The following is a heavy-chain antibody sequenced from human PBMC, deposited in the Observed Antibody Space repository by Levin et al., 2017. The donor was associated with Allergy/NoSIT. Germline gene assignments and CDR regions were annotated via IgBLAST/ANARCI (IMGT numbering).Heavy chain of an antibody. CDR1: GGSISSSSYY. D-gene: IGHD2-15*01. CDR3: ARDRVGYCSGGSCVTN. Sequence: PSETLSLTCTVSGGSISSSSYYWGWIRQPPGKGLEWIGSIYYSGSTYYNPSLKSRVTISVDTSKNQFSLKLSSVTAADTAVYYCARDRVGYCSGGSCVTNWGQGTLVTVSS. CDR2: IYYSGST. V-gene: IGHV4-39*07. J-gene: IGHJ4*02.